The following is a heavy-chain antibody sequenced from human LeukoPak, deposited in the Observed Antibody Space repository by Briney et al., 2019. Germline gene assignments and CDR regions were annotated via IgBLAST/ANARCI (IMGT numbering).Heavy chain of an antibody. CDR3: ASIIHYCSGGSCSSDY. J-gene: IGHJ4*02. D-gene: IGHD2-15*01. CDR2: INPSGGST. CDR1: GYTFTSYY. V-gene: IGHV1-46*01. Sequence: GASVKVSCKASGYTFTSYYMHWVRQAPGQGLEWMGIINPSGGSTSYAQKFQGRVTITADESTSTAYMELSSLRSEDTAVYYCASIIHYCSGGSCSSDYWGQGTLVTVSS.